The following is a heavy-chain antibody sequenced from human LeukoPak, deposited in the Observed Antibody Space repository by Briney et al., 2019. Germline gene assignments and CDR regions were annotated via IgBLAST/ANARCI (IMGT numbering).Heavy chain of an antibody. J-gene: IGHJ2*01. Sequence: PGGSLRLSCAASGFTFDSYAMNWVRRAPGGGLEWVSGISGTGGRSYYADSVRGRFTIYRANSQISLYLQMSSLGGDDTAIYFCAKGGFDTAMVTSWYFDVWGRGTPVTVSS. CDR2: ISGTGGRS. V-gene: IGHV3-23*01. CDR3: AKGGFDTAMVTSWYFDV. CDR1: GFTFDSYA. D-gene: IGHD5-18*01.